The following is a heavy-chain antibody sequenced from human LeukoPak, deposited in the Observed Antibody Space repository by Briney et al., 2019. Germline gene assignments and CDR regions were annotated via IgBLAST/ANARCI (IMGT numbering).Heavy chain of an antibody. CDR2: FDPEDGET. Sequence: ASVKVSCKVSGYTLTELSMHWVRQAPGKGLEWMGGFDPEDGETIYAQKFQGRVTMTEDTSTDTAYMELSSLRPEDTAVYYCATNHPYCGGDCYFDYWGQGTLVTVSS. V-gene: IGHV1-24*01. CDR3: ATNHPYCGGDCYFDY. D-gene: IGHD2-21*02. J-gene: IGHJ4*02. CDR1: GYTLTELS.